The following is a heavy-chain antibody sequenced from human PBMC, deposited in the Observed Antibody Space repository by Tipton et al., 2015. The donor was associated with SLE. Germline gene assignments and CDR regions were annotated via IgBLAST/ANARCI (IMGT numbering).Heavy chain of an antibody. J-gene: IGHJ6*02. D-gene: IGHD1-1*01. CDR3: ARSQLGGYFYSLDV. CDR2: IYTSGNT. CDR1: GGSINSYY. V-gene: IGHV4-4*08. Sequence: TLSLTCTVSGGSINSYYWSWIRQPPGKGLEWIGNIYTSGNTNYNPSLKSRVTISASTSKKEFSLKLNSMTAADSALYYCARSQLGGYFYSLDVWGQGTTVSVSS.